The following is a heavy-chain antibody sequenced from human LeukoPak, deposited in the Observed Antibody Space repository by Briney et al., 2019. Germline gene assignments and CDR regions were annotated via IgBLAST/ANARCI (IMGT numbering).Heavy chain of an antibody. CDR1: GYTFTGYY. J-gene: IGHJ4*02. CDR2: INPNSGGT. CDR3: AGVIEEMATISLADY. V-gene: IGHV1-2*02. Sequence: ASVTVSCKASGYTFTGYYMHWVRQAPGQGLEWMGWINPNSGGTNYAQKFQGRVTMTRDTSISTAYMELSRLRSDDTAVYYCAGVIEEMATISLADYWGQGTLVTVSS. D-gene: IGHD5-24*01.